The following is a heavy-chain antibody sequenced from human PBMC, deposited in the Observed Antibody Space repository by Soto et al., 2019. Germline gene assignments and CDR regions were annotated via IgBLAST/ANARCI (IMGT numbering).Heavy chain of an antibody. Sequence: QLQLQESGPGLVKPSETLSLTCTVSGGSISSSSYYWGWIRQPPGKGLDWIGSIYYSGSTCYNPSLNRRITISVDTSKTQFSLKLSAVTAADTAVYYGASHPHDYGDYNWFDPWCQGTLIAVSS. CDR1: GGSISSSSYY. CDR2: IYYSGST. D-gene: IGHD4-17*01. V-gene: IGHV4-39*01. CDR3: ASHPHDYGDYNWFDP. J-gene: IGHJ5*02.